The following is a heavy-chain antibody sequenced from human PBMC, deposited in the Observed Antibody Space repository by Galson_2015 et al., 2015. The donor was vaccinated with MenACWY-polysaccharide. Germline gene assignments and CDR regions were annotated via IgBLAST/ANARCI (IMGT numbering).Heavy chain of an antibody. D-gene: IGHD5-18*01. Sequence: SLRLSCAASGFTFSNYAMSWVRQASGKGLEWVSTIEGDAFGTFYADSVKGRFTISKDNSKNTLYLQMNSLRAGDTATYFCASSIQLGSWGQGTLVTVSS. J-gene: IGHJ5*02. CDR2: IEGDAFGT. CDR1: GFTFSNYA. CDR3: ASSIQLGS. V-gene: IGHV3-23*01.